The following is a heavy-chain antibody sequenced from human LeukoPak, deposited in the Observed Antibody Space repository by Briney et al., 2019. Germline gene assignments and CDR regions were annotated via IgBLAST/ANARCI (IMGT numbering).Heavy chain of an antibody. Sequence: ASVRVSCKASGYTFSGYHMHWVRQAPGQGLEWMGWINPNSGGTKYAQKFQGRVTTTRDTSISTVYMELSRLRSDDTAVYYCARAREGITIMDFDYWGQGTLVTVSS. CDR3: ARAREGITIMDFDY. J-gene: IGHJ4*02. V-gene: IGHV1-2*02. CDR2: INPNSGGT. D-gene: IGHD3-10*01. CDR1: GYTFSGYH.